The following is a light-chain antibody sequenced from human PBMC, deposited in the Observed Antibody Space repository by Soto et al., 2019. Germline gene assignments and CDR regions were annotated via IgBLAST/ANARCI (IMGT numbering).Light chain of an antibody. J-gene: IGLJ1*01. CDR2: EVS. CDR1: NSDIGSYNY. V-gene: IGLV2-14*01. CDR3: NSFTSGNTLPDV. Sequence: QSALTQPASVSGSSGQSITISCSGTNSDIGSYNYVSWYLQHPGKAPKLIVFEVSNRPSGISDRFSGSKSGNTAYLTISGLQTEDEAVYYCNSFTSGNTLPDVFGTGTKVTVL.